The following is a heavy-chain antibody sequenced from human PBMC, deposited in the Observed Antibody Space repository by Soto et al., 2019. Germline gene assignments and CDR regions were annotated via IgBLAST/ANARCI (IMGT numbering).Heavy chain of an antibody. V-gene: IGHV4-4*07. D-gene: IGHD1-1*01. CDR1: GASISGFY. Sequence: QVQLQESGPGLVKPSETLSLTCTVSGASISGFYWSWIRKSAGKGLEWIGRIYATGTTDYNPSLKSRVMMSVDTSKMQFSLQLRSVTAADTAVYYCVRDGTKTLRDWFDPWGQGISVTVSS. CDR2: IYATGTT. CDR3: VRDGTKTLRDWFDP. J-gene: IGHJ5*02.